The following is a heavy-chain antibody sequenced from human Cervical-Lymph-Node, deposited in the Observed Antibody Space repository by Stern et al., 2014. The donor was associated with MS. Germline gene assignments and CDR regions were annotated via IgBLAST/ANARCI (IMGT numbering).Heavy chain of an antibody. V-gene: IGHV3-33*01. CDR2: IWYDGSNK. CDR1: GFTFSSYG. D-gene: IGHD2-15*01. CDR3: ARDGYCSGGSCYSYYDY. J-gene: IGHJ4*02. Sequence: VQLVESGGGVVQPGRSLRLSCAASGFTFSSYGMYWVRQAPGKGLGWVAVIWYDGSNKFYSDSVKGRFTISRDNSKNTLYLQMNSLRAEDTAVYYCARDGYCSGGSCYSYYDYWGQGTLVTVSS.